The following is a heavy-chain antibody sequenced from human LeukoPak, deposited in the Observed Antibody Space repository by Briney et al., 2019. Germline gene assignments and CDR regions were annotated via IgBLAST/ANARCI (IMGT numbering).Heavy chain of an antibody. V-gene: IGHV3-30-3*01. Sequence: GRSLRLSCAASGFTFSSYAMHWVRQAPGKGLEWVAVISYDGSNKYYADSVKGRFTISRDNSKNTLYLQMNSLRAEDTAVYYCASNVEYSSSWYEGAFDIWGQGTMVTVSS. D-gene: IGHD6-13*01. CDR1: GFTFSSYA. CDR3: ASNVEYSSSWYEGAFDI. J-gene: IGHJ3*02. CDR2: ISYDGSNK.